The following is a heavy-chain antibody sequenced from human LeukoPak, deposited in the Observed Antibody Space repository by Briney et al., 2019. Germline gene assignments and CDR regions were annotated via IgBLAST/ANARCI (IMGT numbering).Heavy chain of an antibody. CDR2: ISSSSSTI. J-gene: IGHJ6*02. Sequence: PGGSLRLSCTASGFTFSSYSMNWVRQAPGKGLEWVSYISSSSSTIYYADSVKGRFTISRDNAKNSLYLQMNSLRAEDTAVYYCARDEILDTAMGVWGQGTTVTVSS. V-gene: IGHV3-48*01. CDR3: ARDEILDTAMGV. CDR1: GFTFSSYS. D-gene: IGHD5-18*01.